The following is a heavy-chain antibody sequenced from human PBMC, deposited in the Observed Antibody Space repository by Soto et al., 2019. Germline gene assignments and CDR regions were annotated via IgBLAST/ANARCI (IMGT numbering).Heavy chain of an antibody. CDR3: ARTRVYDSYNYYVMAV. Sequence: SQTLSLTCAMSGDSVSSNSAAWNWIRQSPSRGLEWLGRTYYRSKWYNDYAVSVKSRITINPDTSKNQFSLQLNSVTPEDTAVYFCARTRVYDSYNYYVMAVWGQGTTVTVS. J-gene: IGHJ6*02. V-gene: IGHV6-1*01. CDR2: TYYRSKWYN. D-gene: IGHD3-3*01. CDR1: GDSVSSNSAA.